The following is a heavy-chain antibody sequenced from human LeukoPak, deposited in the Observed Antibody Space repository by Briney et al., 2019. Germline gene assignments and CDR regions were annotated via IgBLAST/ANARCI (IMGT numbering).Heavy chain of an antibody. CDR2: LGGGDAGI. D-gene: IGHD6-19*01. CDR3: AKDRGSGWYFDY. V-gene: IGHV3-23*01. CDR1: GFTSITYG. Sequence: GGSLRLSCEGTGFTSITYGMSWVRQAPGKGLEWVSTLGGGDAGIYYADSVYDRFTISRDKSKNTLYLQMNSLRVEDTAVYYCAKDRGSGWYFDYWGQGTLVTVSS. J-gene: IGHJ4*02.